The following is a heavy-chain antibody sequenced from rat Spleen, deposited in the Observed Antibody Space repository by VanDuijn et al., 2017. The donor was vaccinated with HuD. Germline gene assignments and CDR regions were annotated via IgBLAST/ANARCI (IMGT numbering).Heavy chain of an antibody. Sequence: EVQLVESGGGLIQPGRSLKLSCAASGFTFSDYGMAWVRQAPKKGLEWVATIIYYDTTYYRDSVKGRFTISSDNAKSTLYLQMDGLRSEDTATYYCARHYYYDGYWFAYWGQGTLVTVSS. CDR2: IIYYDTT. V-gene: IGHV5-17*01. CDR1: GFTFSDYG. J-gene: IGHJ3*01. CDR3: ARHYYYDGYWFAY. D-gene: IGHD1-12*03.